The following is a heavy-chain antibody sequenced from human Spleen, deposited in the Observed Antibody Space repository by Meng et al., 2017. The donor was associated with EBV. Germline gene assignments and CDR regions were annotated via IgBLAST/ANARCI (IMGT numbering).Heavy chain of an antibody. D-gene: IGHD6-13*01. CDR2: IHAGIGNT. J-gene: IGHJ1*01. CDR3: ARGSSNTWYGEAEYFHH. V-gene: IGHV1-3*01. CDR1: GYTFTGYV. Sequence: VQLVQSGAEVKKPGASVNVSCKASGYTFTGYVIHWVRQAPGQRLEWMGWIHAGIGNTKYSQKFQGRVTITRDTSASTAYMELSSLRSEDTAVYYCARGSSNTWYGEAEYFHHWGQGTLVTVSS.